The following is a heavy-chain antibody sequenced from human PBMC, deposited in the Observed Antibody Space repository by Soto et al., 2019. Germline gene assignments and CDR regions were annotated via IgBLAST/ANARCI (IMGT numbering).Heavy chain of an antibody. CDR1: GGSISNSY. Sequence: ASETLSLTCTVSGGSISNSYWNWIRQPPGKGLEWIGYIYYSGSTNYNPSLKSRVSISVDTSKNQFSLKLNSVTTADTAVYYCARAKITFGGVIEKIDYWGQGTLVTVSS. CDR2: IYYSGST. CDR3: ARAKITFGGVIEKIDY. D-gene: IGHD3-16*02. J-gene: IGHJ4*02. V-gene: IGHV4-59*01.